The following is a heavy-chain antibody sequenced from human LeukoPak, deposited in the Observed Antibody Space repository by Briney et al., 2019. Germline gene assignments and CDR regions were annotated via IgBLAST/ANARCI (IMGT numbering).Heavy chain of an antibody. D-gene: IGHD3-9*01. Sequence: PSETLSLACTVSGGSISSYYWSWIRQPPGKGLEWIGYIYYSGSTNYNPSLKSRVTISVDTSKNQFSLKLSSVTAADTAVYYCARSKDILTGYCFDYWGQGTLVTVSS. CDR3: ARSKDILTGYCFDY. J-gene: IGHJ4*02. V-gene: IGHV4-59*01. CDR2: IYYSGST. CDR1: GGSISSYY.